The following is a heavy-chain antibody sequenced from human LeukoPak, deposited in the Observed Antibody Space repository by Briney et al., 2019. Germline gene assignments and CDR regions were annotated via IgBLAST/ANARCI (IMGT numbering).Heavy chain of an antibody. V-gene: IGHV7-4-1*02. CDR1: GYTFTSYA. CDR2: INTNTGNP. CDR3: ARDGYSYGYAVIDY. D-gene: IGHD5-18*01. Sequence: ASVKVSCMASGYTFTSYAMNWVRQAPGQGLEWMRWINTNTGNPTYAQGFTGRFVFSLDTSVSTAYLQISSLKAEDTAVYYYARDGYSYGYAVIDYWGQGTLVTVSS. J-gene: IGHJ4*02.